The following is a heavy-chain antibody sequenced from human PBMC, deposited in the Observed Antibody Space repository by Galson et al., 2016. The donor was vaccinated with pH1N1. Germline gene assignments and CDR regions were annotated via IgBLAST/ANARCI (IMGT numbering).Heavy chain of an antibody. J-gene: IGHJ4*02. CDR2: VNPSGST. CDR1: GGSFSDYY. Sequence: LSLTCTVYGGSFSDYYWSWIRLPPGKGLEWIGEVNPSGSTIYNPSLNSRVIISADTSRNQFSLKLTSVTAADTAVYFCARVDFGGKLGDWGQGTQVTVSS. D-gene: IGHD3-10*01. CDR3: ARVDFGGKLGD. V-gene: IGHV4-34*01.